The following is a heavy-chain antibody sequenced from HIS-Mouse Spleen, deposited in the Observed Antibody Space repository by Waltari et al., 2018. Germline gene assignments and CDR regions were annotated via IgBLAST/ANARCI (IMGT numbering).Heavy chain of an antibody. CDR3: AREGDL. Sequence: GVVQPGRSLRLSCAASGFTFSSYAMHWVRQAPGKGLEWVAVISYDGSNKYYADSVKGRFTISRDNSKNTLYLQMNSLRAEDTAVYYCAREGDLWGQGTLVTVSS. J-gene: IGHJ4*02. CDR1: GFTFSSYA. CDR2: ISYDGSNK. D-gene: IGHD3-10*01. V-gene: IGHV3-30-3*01.